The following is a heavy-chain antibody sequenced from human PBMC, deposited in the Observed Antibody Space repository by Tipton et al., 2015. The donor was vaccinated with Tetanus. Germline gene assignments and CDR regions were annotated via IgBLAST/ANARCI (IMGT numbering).Heavy chain of an antibody. CDR2: IYYTGST. J-gene: IGHJ5*02. CDR3: SRSAVNWFDP. Sequence: TLSLTCTVSGGSVSSYYWTWFRQPPGKPLEWIGNIYYTGSTLQNPSLKSRVTMSLDRSKNQFYLEVRSVTAADTAVYYCSRSAVNWFDPWGQGTLVTVSS. V-gene: IGHV4-59*04. CDR1: GGSVSSYY.